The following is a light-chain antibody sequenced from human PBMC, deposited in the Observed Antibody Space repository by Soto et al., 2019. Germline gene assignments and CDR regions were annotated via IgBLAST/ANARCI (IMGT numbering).Light chain of an antibody. Sequence: DIQMTQSPSTLSASVGDRVTITCRASQSISTWLAWYQLKPGKAPKFLIYDASSLESGVPSRFRGSGSGTEFTLTISSLQPDDFATYYCQHYHSYPYTFAQGTKLEIK. CDR1: QSISTW. J-gene: IGKJ2*01. CDR3: QHYHSYPYT. V-gene: IGKV1-5*01. CDR2: DAS.